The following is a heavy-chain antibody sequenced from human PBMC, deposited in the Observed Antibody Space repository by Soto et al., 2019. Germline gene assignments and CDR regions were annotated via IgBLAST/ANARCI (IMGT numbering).Heavy chain of an antibody. CDR2: ISAYNGNT. CDR1: GSSFTTYG. V-gene: IGHV1-18*01. Sequence: QVQLVQSGGEVKKPGASVKVSCKPSGSSFTTYGISWVRQAPGQGLEWMGWISAYNGNTNYAQKLQDRVTMTTDTSTSTAYMELRSLRSDDTAVYYCAREGPAPYYYYGMDVWGQGSTVTVSS. J-gene: IGHJ6*02. CDR3: AREGPAPYYYYGMDV.